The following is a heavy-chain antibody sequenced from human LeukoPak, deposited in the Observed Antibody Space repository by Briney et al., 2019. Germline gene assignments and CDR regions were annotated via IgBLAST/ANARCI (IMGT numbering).Heavy chain of an antibody. D-gene: IGHD6-25*01. V-gene: IGHV3-74*01. CDR2: IRSDGSST. J-gene: IGHJ4*02. CDR1: GFTFSTYW. CDR3: ARDSSGWGFDY. Sequence: GGSLRLSCAASGFTFSTYWMHWVRQAPGKGLEWVSGIRSDGSSTIYADSVKGRFTISRDNARSTLYLQMNRLRAEDTAVYYCARDSSGWGFDYWGQGSLVTVSS.